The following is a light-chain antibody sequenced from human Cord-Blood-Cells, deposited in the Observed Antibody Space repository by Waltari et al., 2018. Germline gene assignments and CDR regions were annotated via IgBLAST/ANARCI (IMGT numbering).Light chain of an antibody. V-gene: IGLV2-23*01. CDR2: EGS. Sequence: QSALTQPASVSRSPGQSITISRTGPSSDVGRYNLVSWYQPHPGKAPKLMIYEGSKRPSGVSNRFSGSKSGNTASLTISGLQAEDEADYYCCSYAGSSTWVFGGGTKLTVL. CDR1: SSDVGRYNL. J-gene: IGLJ3*02. CDR3: CSYAGSSTWV.